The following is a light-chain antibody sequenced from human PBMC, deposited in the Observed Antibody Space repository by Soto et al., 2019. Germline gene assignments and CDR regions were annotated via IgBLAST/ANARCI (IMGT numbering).Light chain of an antibody. V-gene: IGLV2-8*01. J-gene: IGLJ2*01. CDR3: GSYAASNNLL. Sequence: QSALTQPPSASGSPGQSVTISCTGTSSDVGGYNYVSWYQQHPGKAPKLMIYEVSKRPSGVPDRFSGSTSGNTASLTVSGLQAEDEADYYCGSYAASNNLLFGGGTKLTVL. CDR1: SSDVGGYNY. CDR2: EVS.